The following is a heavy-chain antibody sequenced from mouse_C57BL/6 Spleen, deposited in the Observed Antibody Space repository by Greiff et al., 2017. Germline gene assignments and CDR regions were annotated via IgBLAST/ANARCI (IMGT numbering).Heavy chain of an antibody. J-gene: IGHJ1*03. V-gene: IGHV1-43*01. CDR3: ARFRGLPLYGSSWYFDV. D-gene: IGHD1-1*01. CDR2: INPRTGGT. Sequence: VQLQQSGPELVKPGASVKISCKASGYSFTGYYMHWVKQSSEKSLEWIGEINPRTGGTSYNQKFKGKATLTVDKSSSTAYMQLKSLTSEDSAVYYCARFRGLPLYGSSWYFDVWGTGTTVTVSS. CDR1: GYSFTGYY.